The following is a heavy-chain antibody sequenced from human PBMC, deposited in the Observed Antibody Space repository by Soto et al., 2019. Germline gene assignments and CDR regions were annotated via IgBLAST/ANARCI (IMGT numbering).Heavy chain of an antibody. CDR1: GFSITNTW. CDR2: VKSKADGGTA. J-gene: IGHJ4*02. CDR3: NSYPDFWGGHTPL. V-gene: IGHV3-15*07. Sequence: ESGGGLVPPGGSLRLSCAASGFSITNTWMHWVRQAPGKGLEWVGRVKSKADGGTADYAAPVKGRFTVSRDDSKNTQYLQMNSLKMEDTAVYYCNSYPDFWGGHTPLWGQGTLVTVSS. D-gene: IGHD3-3*01.